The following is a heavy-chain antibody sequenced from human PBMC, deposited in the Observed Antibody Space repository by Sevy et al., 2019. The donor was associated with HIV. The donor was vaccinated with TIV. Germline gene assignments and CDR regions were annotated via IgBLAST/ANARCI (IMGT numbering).Heavy chain of an antibody. CDR3: ARHVKYSGYAFFDY. D-gene: IGHD5-12*01. CDR2: IYYSGNT. Sequence: SETLSLTCTVSGGSISSSSYYWGWIRQPPGKGLEWIGSIYYSGNTYYNPSLKSRVTISVDTSKNQFSLKLSSVTAADTAVYYCARHVKYSGYAFFDYWGQGTLVTVSS. V-gene: IGHV4-39*01. J-gene: IGHJ4*02. CDR1: GGSISSSSYY.